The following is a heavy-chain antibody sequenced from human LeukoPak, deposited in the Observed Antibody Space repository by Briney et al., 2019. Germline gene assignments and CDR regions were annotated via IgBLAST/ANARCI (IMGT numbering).Heavy chain of an antibody. CDR1: GYTFTDDY. CDR3: ARSPDILTGENFDY. CDR2: INPNSGVT. Sequence: ASVKVSCKASGYTFTDDYVHWVRQAPGQGLEWMGWINPNSGVTNYAQKFQGRVTMTRDMSISTAYMELSRLRSDDTAVYYWARSPDILTGENFDYWGQGTLVTVSS. D-gene: IGHD3-9*01. V-gene: IGHV1-2*02. J-gene: IGHJ4*02.